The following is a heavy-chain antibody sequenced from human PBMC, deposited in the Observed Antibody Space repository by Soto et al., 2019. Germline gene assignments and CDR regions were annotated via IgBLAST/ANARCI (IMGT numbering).Heavy chain of an antibody. D-gene: IGHD6-25*01. CDR2: MSISGGTT. CDR1: GFSFSTHW. Sequence: GGSLRLSCAASGFSFSTHWMRWVRQAPGKGLERVAIMSISGGTTYYAEAVKGRFTISRDNSRNTLYLQMNSLRAEDTAVYYFSSPTYTSATYSYSMDVARKRTSV. V-gene: IGHV3-23*01. CDR3: SSPTYTSATYSYSMDV. J-gene: IGHJ6*03.